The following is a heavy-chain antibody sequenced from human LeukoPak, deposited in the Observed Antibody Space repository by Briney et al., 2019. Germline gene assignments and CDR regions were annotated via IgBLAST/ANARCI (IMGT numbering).Heavy chain of an antibody. CDR1: GFGFSYYG. D-gene: IGHD6-6*01. CDR3: VKDLSFSSSCLDH. J-gene: IGHJ4*02. Sequence: PGRSLRLSCAASGFGFSYYGMHWVRQVQGKGLEWVAVISHDGNLKYYTDSVEGRFTVSRDNSKSTLSLHMSSLRAEDTAVYYCVKDLSFSSSCLDHWGQGTLVTVSS. V-gene: IGHV3-30*18. CDR2: ISHDGNLK.